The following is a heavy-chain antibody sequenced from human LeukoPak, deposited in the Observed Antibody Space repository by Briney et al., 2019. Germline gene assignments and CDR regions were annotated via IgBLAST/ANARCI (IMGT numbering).Heavy chain of an antibody. CDR3: ARDTVTQSGYYYYGMDV. D-gene: IGHD4-11*01. CDR1: GFTFSSYS. J-gene: IGHJ6*02. CDR2: ISSSSSTI. Sequence: GGSLRLSCAASGFTFSSYSMTWVRQAPGKGLEWVSYISSSSSTIYYADSVKGRFTISRDNAKNSLYLQMNSLRAEDTAVYYCARDTVTQSGYYYYGMDVWGQGTTVTVSS. V-gene: IGHV3-48*01.